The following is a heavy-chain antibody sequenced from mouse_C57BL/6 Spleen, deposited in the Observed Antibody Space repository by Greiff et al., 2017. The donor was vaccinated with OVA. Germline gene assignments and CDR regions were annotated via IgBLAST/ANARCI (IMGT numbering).Heavy chain of an antibody. J-gene: IGHJ2*01. CDR3: TRGGNFLDY. CDR2: IDPETGGT. CDR1: GYTFTDYE. D-gene: IGHD2-1*01. V-gene: IGHV1-15*01. Sequence: QVQLQQSGAELVRPGASVTLSCKASGYTFTDYEMHWVKQTPVHGLEWIGAIDPETGGTAYNQKFRGKAILTADKSSSTAYMELRSLTSEDSAVYYCTRGGNFLDYWGQGTTLTVSS.